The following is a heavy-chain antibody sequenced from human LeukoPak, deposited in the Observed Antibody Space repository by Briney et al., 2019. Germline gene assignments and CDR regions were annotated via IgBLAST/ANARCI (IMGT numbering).Heavy chain of an antibody. CDR2: IYYSGST. D-gene: IGHD2/OR15-2a*01. CDR3: ARDFSAAFDI. V-gene: IGHV4-59*01. Sequence: SETLSLTCTVSGGSISSYYWSWLRQPPGKGLEWIGYIYYSGSTNYNPSLKSRVTISVDTSKNQFSLKLSSVTAADTAVYYCARDFSAAFDIWGQGTMVTVSS. CDR1: GGSISSYY. J-gene: IGHJ3*02.